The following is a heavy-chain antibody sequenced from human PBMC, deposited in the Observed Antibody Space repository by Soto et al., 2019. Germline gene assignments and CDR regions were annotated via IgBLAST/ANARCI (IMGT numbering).Heavy chain of an antibody. CDR2: MNPNSGNT. Sequence: QVQLVQSGAEVKKPGASVKVSCKASGYTFTSYDINWVRQATGQGLEWMGWMNPNSGNTGYVQKFQGRVTMTRNTSISTAYMELSSLRSEDTAVYYCARSEDEVATIGVWGNGTTVTVSS. CDR3: ARSEDEVATIGV. CDR1: GYTFTSYD. V-gene: IGHV1-8*01. J-gene: IGHJ6*04. D-gene: IGHD5-12*01.